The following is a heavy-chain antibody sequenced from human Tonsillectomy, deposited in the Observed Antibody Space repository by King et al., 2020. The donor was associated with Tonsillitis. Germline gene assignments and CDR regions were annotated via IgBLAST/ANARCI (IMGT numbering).Heavy chain of an antibody. V-gene: IGHV1-2*02. CDR3: ARDQCSSTSCYFDH. J-gene: IGHJ4*02. Sequence: QLVQSGAEVKKPGASVKVSCKASGYTFTGHYMHWVRQAPGQGLEWMGWINPSSGGRHYAQKFQGRVTMTRDTSISTAYMELSRLRSDDSAVYYCARDQCSSTSCYFDHWGQGTLVTVSS. D-gene: IGHD2-2*01. CDR2: INPSSGGR. CDR1: GYTFTGHY.